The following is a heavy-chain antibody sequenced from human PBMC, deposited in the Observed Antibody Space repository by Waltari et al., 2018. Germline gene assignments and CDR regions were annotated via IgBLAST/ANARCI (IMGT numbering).Heavy chain of an antibody. CDR1: GDSSNSSKSY. Sequence: QLHLQESGPGLVKPSETLSLTCSVPGDSSNSSKSYWGWIRQPPGKGLESIGSIYYSGSTYHNPSLKSRVTMSVDTSKNEFYLKLTSVTAADTATYYCARLTVVGATRWFDPWGQGTQVTVSS. D-gene: IGHD1-26*01. J-gene: IGHJ5*02. CDR2: IYYSGST. V-gene: IGHV4-39*01. CDR3: ARLTVVGATRWFDP.